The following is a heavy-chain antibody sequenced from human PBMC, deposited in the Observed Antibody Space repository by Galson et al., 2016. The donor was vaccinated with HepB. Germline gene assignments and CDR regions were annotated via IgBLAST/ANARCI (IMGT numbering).Heavy chain of an antibody. CDR1: GFIFSDFG. Sequence: SLRLSCAASGFIFSDFGMHWVRQAPGKGLEWVAFIGWDGNEKHYGDSVRGRFTISRDNSKNTLSLEMNSLRAEDTALYYCAKEEHNTGWTYGDFWGQGTPVTVSS. V-gene: IGHV3-30*02. J-gene: IGHJ4*02. D-gene: IGHD1-7*01. CDR2: IGWDGNEK. CDR3: AKEEHNTGWTYGDF.